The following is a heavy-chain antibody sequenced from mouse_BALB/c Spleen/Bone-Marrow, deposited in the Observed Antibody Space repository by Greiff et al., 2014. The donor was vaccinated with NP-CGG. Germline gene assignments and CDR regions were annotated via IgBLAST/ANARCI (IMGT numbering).Heavy chain of an antibody. Sequence: VQLQQSASELARPGASVRLSCRASGYTFTGYTMQWVKQRPGQGLEWIGYIVPRSGYTDYNQKFKDKTTVTADKSSNTAYMQLSRLTSEDSAVYYCASEDITTAYFDYWGQGTTLTVSS. J-gene: IGHJ2*01. CDR3: ASEDITTAYFDY. CDR1: GYTFTGYT. CDR2: IVPRSGYT. V-gene: IGHV1-4*02. D-gene: IGHD1-2*01.